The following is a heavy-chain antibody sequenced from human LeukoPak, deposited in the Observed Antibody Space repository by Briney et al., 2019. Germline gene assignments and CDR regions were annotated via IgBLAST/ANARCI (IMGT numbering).Heavy chain of an antibody. D-gene: IGHD3-10*01. CDR1: GFAFDDYT. V-gene: IGHV3-43*01. J-gene: IGHJ4*02. CDR3: AKDWDQLLSDSRREDY. Sequence: GGSLRLSCAASGFAFDDYTMHWVRQAPGKGLEWVSLISWDGGSTYYADSVKGRFTISRDNSKNTLYLQMNSLRAEDTAVYYCAKDWDQLLSDSRREDYWGQGTLVTVSS. CDR2: ISWDGGST.